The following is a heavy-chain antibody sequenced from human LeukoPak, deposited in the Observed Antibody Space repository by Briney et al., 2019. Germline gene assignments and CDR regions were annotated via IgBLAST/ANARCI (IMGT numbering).Heavy chain of an antibody. J-gene: IGHJ4*02. V-gene: IGHV1-2*02. CDR3: ARATPTPYYDILTAYYTGNYFDY. D-gene: IGHD3-9*01. Sequence: ASVKVSCKASGYTFTGYYMHWVRQAPGQGLEWMGWINPNSGGTNYAQKFQGRVTMTRDTSISTAYMELGRLRSDDTAVYYCARATPTPYYDILTAYYTGNYFDYWGQGTLVTVSS. CDR2: INPNSGGT. CDR1: GYTFTGYY.